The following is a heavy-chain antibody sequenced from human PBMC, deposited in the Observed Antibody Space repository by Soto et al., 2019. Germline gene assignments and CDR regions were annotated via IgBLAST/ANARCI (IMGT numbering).Heavy chain of an antibody. V-gene: IGHV4-61*01. Sequence: SETLSLTCTVSGGSVSGGSYYWSWIRQPPGKGLEWIGYMYYIGSINYNPSLKSRVTISVDTSKNQFSLRLTSVTAADTAMYYCARVSHRVGRHFDSWGQGTLVTVSS. CDR2: MYYIGSI. CDR1: GGSVSGGSYY. CDR3: ARVSHRVGRHFDS. J-gene: IGHJ4*02.